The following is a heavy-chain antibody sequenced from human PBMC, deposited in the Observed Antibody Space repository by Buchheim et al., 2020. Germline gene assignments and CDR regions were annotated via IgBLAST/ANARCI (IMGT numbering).Heavy chain of an antibody. CDR3: ARIVIENWFDP. J-gene: IGHJ5*02. CDR1: GFTFSNHY. CDR2: ISSSSSHT. D-gene: IGHD2-21*01. V-gene: IGHV3-11*05. Sequence: QVQLVESGGGLVKPGGSLRLSCAASGFTFSNHYMSWIRQAPGKGLEWISYISSSSSHTNYADSLKGRFTISRDNAKNSLYLQMNSLRAEDTAVYYCARIVIENWFDPWGQGTL.